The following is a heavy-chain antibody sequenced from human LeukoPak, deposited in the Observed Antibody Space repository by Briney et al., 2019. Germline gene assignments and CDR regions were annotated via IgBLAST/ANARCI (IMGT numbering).Heavy chain of an antibody. CDR3: ARGFETYYYDSSGSAHYYYYYMDV. V-gene: IGHV3-48*01. D-gene: IGHD3-22*01. Sequence: GGSLRLSCAASGFTFSSYSMNWVRQAPGKGLEWVSYISSSSSTIYYADSVKGRFTISRDNAKNSLYLQMNSLRAEDTAVYYCARGFETYYYDSSGSAHYYYYYMDVWGKGTTVTVSS. J-gene: IGHJ6*03. CDR1: GFTFSSYS. CDR2: ISSSSSTI.